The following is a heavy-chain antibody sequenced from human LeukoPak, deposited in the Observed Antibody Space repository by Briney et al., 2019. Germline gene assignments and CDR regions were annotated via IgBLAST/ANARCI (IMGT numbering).Heavy chain of an antibody. J-gene: IGHJ4*02. CDR3: ARDRSVAGTVDY. V-gene: IGHV3-53*05. CDR2: IYSGGST. Sequence: AGGSLRLSCAASGFTVSSNYMSWVRQAPGKGLEWVSSIYSGGSTYYADSVKGRFTISRDNSKNTLYLQMNSLRAEDTAVYYCARDRSVAGTVDYWGQGTLVTVSS. CDR1: GFTVSSNY. D-gene: IGHD6-19*01.